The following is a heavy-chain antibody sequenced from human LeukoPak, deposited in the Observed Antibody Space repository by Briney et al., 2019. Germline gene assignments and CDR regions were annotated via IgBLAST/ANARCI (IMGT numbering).Heavy chain of an antibody. J-gene: IGHJ4*02. D-gene: IGHD6-13*01. CDR2: ISNDGTNK. Sequence: GGSLRLSCAAPGFTFSSYGMHWVRQAPGKGLEWVAVISNDGTNKLYADSVKGRFTISRDNAKNTLYLQMNSLRTEDTALFYCAKDSYRGSDGIDWWGQGTLVTVSS. CDR3: AKDSYRGSDGIDW. CDR1: GFTFSSYG. V-gene: IGHV3-30*18.